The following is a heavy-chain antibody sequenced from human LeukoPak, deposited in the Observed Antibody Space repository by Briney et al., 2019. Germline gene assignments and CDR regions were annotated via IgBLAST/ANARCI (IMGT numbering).Heavy chain of an antibody. V-gene: IGHV3-30*02. CDR3: AKARYYDILTGYFDY. CDR1: GFTFSSYG. Sequence: PGGSLRLSCAASGFTFSSYGMHWVRQAPGKGLEWVAFIRYDGSNKYYADSVKGRFTISRDNSKNTLYLQMNSLRAEDTAVYYCAKARYYDILTGYFDYWGQGTLVTVSS. D-gene: IGHD3-9*01. J-gene: IGHJ4*02. CDR2: IRYDGSNK.